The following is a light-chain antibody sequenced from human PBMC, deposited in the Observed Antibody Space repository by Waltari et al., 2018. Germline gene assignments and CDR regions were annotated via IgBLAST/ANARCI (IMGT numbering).Light chain of an antibody. CDR3: QQYYSYPLT. CDR1: QGISSY. J-gene: IGKJ4*01. CDR2: AAS. V-gene: IGKV1-8*01. Sequence: AIRMTQSPSSLSASTGDRVTITCRASQGISSYLAWYQQKPGKAPKVLIYAASTLQSGVPSRFSGSGSGTDFTLTISCLQSEDFAIYYCQQYYSYPLTFGGGTRVEIK.